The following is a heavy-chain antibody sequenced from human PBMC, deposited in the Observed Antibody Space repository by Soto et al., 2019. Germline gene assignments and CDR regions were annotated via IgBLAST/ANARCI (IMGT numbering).Heavy chain of an antibody. CDR2: ISYDGSQT. Sequence: GGSLRLSCSASGFIFSSYAFHWVRQAPGKGLEWLIVISYDGSQTYYGDSVKGRFTISRDNSKHTLYLQMNSLRPEDTAVYYCARDFGAGAFDIWGQGTLVTVSS. CDR1: GFIFSSYA. D-gene: IGHD3-3*01. J-gene: IGHJ3*02. CDR3: ARDFGAGAFDI. V-gene: IGHV3-30-3*01.